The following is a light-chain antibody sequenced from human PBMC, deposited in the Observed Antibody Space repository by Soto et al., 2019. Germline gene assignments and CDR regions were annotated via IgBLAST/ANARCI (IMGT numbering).Light chain of an antibody. CDR2: DAS. CDR3: QQRSNWPPRYT. Sequence: EIVLTQSPATLSLSPGERATHSCRASQSVSSYLAWYQQKPGQAPRLLIYDASNRATGIPARFSGSGSGTDFTLTISSLEPEDFAVYYCQQRSNWPPRYTFGQGTKLEIK. V-gene: IGKV3-11*01. J-gene: IGKJ2*01. CDR1: QSVSSY.